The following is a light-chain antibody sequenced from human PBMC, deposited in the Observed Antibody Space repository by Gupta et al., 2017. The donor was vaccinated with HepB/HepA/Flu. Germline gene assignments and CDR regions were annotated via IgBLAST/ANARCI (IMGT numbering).Light chain of an antibody. J-gene: IGKJ3*01. CDR1: QSVSSN. CDR3: QQYNNWPFT. V-gene: IGKV3-15*01. Sequence: EIVMTQSPATLSVSPGERATLSCRASQSVSSNLAWYQQKPGQAPRLLIYGASTRATGIPARFSGSGSGTEFTLTISSLQSEDFAVYYCQQYNNWPFTFGHGTKVDIK. CDR2: GAS.